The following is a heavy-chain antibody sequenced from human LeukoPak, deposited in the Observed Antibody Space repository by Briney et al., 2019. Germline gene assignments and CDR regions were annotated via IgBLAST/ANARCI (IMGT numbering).Heavy chain of an antibody. J-gene: IGHJ4*02. CDR2: IYYSGST. V-gene: IGHV4-59*01. CDR3: AGSLGSGSGDY. CDR1: GGSISGYY. Sequence: SETLSLTCSVSGGSISGYYWSWIRQPPGKGLEWIGYIYYSGSTNYNPSLKSRVTISVDTSKNQFSLKLSSVTAADTAVYYCAGSLGSGSGDYWGQGTLVTVSS. D-gene: IGHD3-10*01.